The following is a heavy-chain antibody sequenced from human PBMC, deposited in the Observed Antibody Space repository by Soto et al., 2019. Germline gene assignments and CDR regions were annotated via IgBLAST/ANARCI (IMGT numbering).Heavy chain of an antibody. V-gene: IGHV3-72*01. Sequence: GGSLRLSCAASGFTFSDHYMDWVRQAPGKGLEWVGRIRNKATGYTTEHAASVKGRFTISRDDSKNSLYLQMNSPKTEDTAVYYCTRPATATTPFDSWGQGTLVTVSS. D-gene: IGHD4-17*01. J-gene: IGHJ4*02. CDR1: GFTFSDHY. CDR2: IRNKATGYTT. CDR3: TRPATATTPFDS.